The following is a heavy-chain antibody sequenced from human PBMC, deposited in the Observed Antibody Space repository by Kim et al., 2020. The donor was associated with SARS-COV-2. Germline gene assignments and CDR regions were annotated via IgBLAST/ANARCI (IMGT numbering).Heavy chain of an antibody. J-gene: IGHJ4*02. V-gene: IGHV4-34*01. Sequence: SETLSLTCAVYGGSFSGYYWTWIRQPPGKGLEWVWEISHSGSTNYSPSLKSRVTISVDRAKNQFSLKLSSVTAADTAVYYCASKNYDILTGYFQGLFWGQGTLVTVSS. CDR3: ASKNYDILTGYFQGLF. CDR1: GGSFSGYY. CDR2: ISHSGST. D-gene: IGHD3-9*01.